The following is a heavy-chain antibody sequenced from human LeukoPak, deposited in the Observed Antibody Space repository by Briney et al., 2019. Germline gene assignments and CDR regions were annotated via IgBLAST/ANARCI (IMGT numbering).Heavy chain of an antibody. Sequence: ASVKVSCKTSGYTFISYYMHWVRQAPGQALEWMGIINPSSGSTGYPQKFQGRVTMTRDTSTSTDYMELSSLRSEDTAVYYCARVEGYCSNGVCYYYFDYWGQGTLVTVSS. CDR3: ARVEGYCSNGVCYYYFDY. D-gene: IGHD2-8*01. CDR2: INPSSGST. J-gene: IGHJ4*02. CDR1: GYTFISYY. V-gene: IGHV1-46*03.